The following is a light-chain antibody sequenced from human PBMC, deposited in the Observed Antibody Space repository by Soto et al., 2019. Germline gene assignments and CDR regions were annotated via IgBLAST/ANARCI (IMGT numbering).Light chain of an antibody. CDR1: SSDVGRYNL. V-gene: IGLV2-23*03. CDR2: EGT. J-gene: IGLJ2*01. CDR3: CSYAHTNTFI. Sequence: QSALTQPASVSGSPGQSITISCTGTSSDVGRYNLVSWYQQYPGKAPKFIIYEGTKRPSGVSNRFSGSKSGSTASLTISGLLAEYEADYYCCSYAHTNTFIFGGGTKLTVL.